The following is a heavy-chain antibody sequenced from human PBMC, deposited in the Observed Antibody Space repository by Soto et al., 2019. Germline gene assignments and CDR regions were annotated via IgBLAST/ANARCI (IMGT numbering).Heavy chain of an antibody. CDR2: ISYDGSNK. D-gene: IGHD3-10*01. J-gene: IGHJ6*02. CDR3: AKYYGSGSYSGMDA. Sequence: GGALRVSCAASGFTFSRYGMHWVRQAPGKGLEWVAVISYDGSNKYYADSVKGRFTISRDNSKNTLYLQMNSLRAEDTAVYYCAKYYGSGSYSGMDAWGQGT. CDR1: GFTFSRYG. V-gene: IGHV3-30*18.